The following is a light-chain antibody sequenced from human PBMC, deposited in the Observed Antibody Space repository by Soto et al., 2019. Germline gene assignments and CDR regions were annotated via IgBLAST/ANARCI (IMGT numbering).Light chain of an antibody. CDR2: SVS. J-gene: IGKJ2*01. CDR3: QQYENWYT. Sequence: EIVMTQSPATLSVSPGERATLSCRASQSVSSNLAWYQQKPGQAPRLLMYSVSTRAAGIPARFSGSGSRTEFTLTISSLQPEDFAVYYCQQYENWYTFGQGTKLEIK. CDR1: QSVSSN. V-gene: IGKV3-15*01.